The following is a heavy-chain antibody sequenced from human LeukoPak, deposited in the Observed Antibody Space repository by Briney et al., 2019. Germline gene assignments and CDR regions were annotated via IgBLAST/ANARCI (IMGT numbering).Heavy chain of an antibody. J-gene: IGHJ4*02. V-gene: IGHV3-33*05. D-gene: IGHD1-7*01. Sequence: PGGSLRLSCATSGFTFSQYGLHWVRQAPGKGLEWVAVISFDENKVDYVESVRGRFTISRDNTKNTVYLQMNSLRVDDTAMYYCAMAGTTTGFEFWGQGTLVTVSS. CDR2: ISFDENKV. CDR1: GFTFSQYG. CDR3: AMAGTTTGFEF.